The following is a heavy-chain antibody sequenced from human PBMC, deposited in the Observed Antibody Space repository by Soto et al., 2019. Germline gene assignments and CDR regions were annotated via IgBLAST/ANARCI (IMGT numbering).Heavy chain of an antibody. CDR2: INAGNGNT. J-gene: IGHJ4*02. CDR3: AIKMPAIYYFGS. CDR1: GYTFTSYA. D-gene: IGHD2-2*01. Sequence: ASVKASCKASGYTFTSYAMHWVRQAPGQRLEWMGWINAGNGNTKYSQKFQGRVTITRDTSASTAYMELSSLRSEDTAVYYCAIKMPAIYYFGSWGQGTQVTVSS. V-gene: IGHV1-3*01.